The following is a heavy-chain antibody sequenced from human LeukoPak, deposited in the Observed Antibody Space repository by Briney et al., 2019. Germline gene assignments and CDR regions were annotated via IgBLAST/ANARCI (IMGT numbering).Heavy chain of an antibody. CDR3: ARPYCNGGHCYYDYWYFDL. J-gene: IGHJ2*01. Sequence: SQTLSLTCTVSGGSISSVDHYWNWIRQHPGKGLEWIGCVYYSGSTYYNPSLKSRVTISADTSKSQFSLQLSSVTAADTAVYYCARPYCNGGHCYYDYWYFDLWGRGTLVTVSS. D-gene: IGHD2-15*01. V-gene: IGHV4-31*03. CDR2: VYYSGST. CDR1: GGSISSVDHY.